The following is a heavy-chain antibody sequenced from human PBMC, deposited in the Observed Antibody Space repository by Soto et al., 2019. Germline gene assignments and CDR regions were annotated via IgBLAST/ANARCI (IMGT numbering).Heavy chain of an antibody. CDR3: ARNYYYVSSGYYAPESFFDY. Sequence: GGSLRLSCAASGFTFSSYSMNWVRQAPGKGLEWVSSISSSSSYIYYADSVKGRFTISRDNAKNSLYLQMNSRRAEDTAVYYCARNYYYVSSGYYAPESFFDYWGQGTLVTVSS. V-gene: IGHV3-21*01. CDR2: ISSSSSYI. J-gene: IGHJ4*02. D-gene: IGHD3-22*01. CDR1: GFTFSSYS.